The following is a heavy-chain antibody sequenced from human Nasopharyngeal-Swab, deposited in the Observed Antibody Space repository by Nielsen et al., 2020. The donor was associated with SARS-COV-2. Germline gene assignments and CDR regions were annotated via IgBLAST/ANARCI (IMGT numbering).Heavy chain of an antibody. CDR1: GYTFTSYY. CDR3: ARDFTVTTGEYYYYYGMDV. Sequence: ASVKVSCKASGYTFTSYYMHWVRQAPGQGLEWMGIINPSGGSTSYAQKFQGRVTMTRDTSTSTVYMALSSLRSEDTAVYYCARDFTVTTGEYYYYYGMDVWGQGTTVTVSS. V-gene: IGHV1-46*01. J-gene: IGHJ6*02. D-gene: IGHD4-17*01. CDR2: INPSGGST.